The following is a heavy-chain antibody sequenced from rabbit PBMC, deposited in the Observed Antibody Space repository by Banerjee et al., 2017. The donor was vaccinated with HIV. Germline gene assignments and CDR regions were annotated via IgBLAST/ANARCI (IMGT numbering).Heavy chain of an antibody. CDR3: ARGIPIHGYTTERLNL. CDR1: GFSFSSDYY. CDR2: IDTSSAAT. D-gene: IGHD7-1*01. V-gene: IGHV1S45*01. Sequence: QEQLKETGGGLVQPGGSLTLTCTASGFSFSSDYYMCWVRQAPGKGLEWIACIDTSSAATYYASWAKGRFTLSKTSSTTVTLQMTSLTAADTATYFCARGIPIHGYTTERLNLWGPGTLVTVS. J-gene: IGHJ4*01.